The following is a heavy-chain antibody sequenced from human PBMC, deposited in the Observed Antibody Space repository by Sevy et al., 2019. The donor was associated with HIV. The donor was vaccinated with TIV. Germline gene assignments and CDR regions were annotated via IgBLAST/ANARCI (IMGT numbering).Heavy chain of an antibody. CDR1: GFTFNTYA. CDR2: RWNDGSEK. J-gene: IGHJ6*02. Sequence: GGSLRLSCAASGFTFNTYAMHWVRQPPGKGLEWVAVRWNDGSEKYYADSVEGRFTISGDNSKNMLYLQMNSLRAEDTAVFFCARDPLYHYGSGTFYRFYYGMDVWGQGTTVTVSS. D-gene: IGHD3-10*01. CDR3: ARDPLYHYGSGTFYRFYYGMDV. V-gene: IGHV3-33*01.